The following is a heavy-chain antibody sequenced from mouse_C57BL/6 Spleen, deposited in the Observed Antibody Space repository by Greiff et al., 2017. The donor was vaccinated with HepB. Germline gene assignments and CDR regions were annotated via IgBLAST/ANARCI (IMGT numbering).Heavy chain of an antibody. CDR2: INPYNGGT. V-gene: IGHV1-19*01. J-gene: IGHJ4*01. D-gene: IGHD3-2*02. CDR1: GYTFTDYY. CDR3: ARDSSGYGDYAMDY. Sequence: EVQLQQSGPVLVKPGASVKMSCKASGYTFTDYYMNWVKQSHGKSLEWIGVINPYNGGTSYNQKFKGKATLTVDKSSSTAYMALNSLTSEDSAVYYCARDSSGYGDYAMDYWGQGTSVTVSS.